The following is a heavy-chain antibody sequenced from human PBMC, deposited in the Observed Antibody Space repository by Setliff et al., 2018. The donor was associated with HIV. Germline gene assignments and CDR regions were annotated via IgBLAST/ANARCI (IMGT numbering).Heavy chain of an antibody. J-gene: IGHJ4*02. D-gene: IGHD6-13*01. CDR1: GFTFSNYG. Sequence: GGSLRLSCEISGFTFSNYGMHWVRQAPGKGLEWVAFIRYDGSDKYYVDSVKGRLTVSRDNSKNTLYLQMNSLRPEDTALYYCAKDRLLDGSSWYYLDYWGQGTLVTVSS. CDR2: IRYDGSDK. CDR3: AKDRLLDGSSWYYLDY. V-gene: IGHV3-30*02.